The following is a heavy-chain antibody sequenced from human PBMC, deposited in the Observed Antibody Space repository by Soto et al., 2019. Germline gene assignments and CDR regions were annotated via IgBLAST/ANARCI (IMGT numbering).Heavy chain of an antibody. CDR2: INSDGSTT. J-gene: IGHJ4*02. CDR1: GFTFSSYW. D-gene: IGHD6-13*01. CDR3: ARAAAGHFDY. Sequence: EVQLVESGGGLVQPGGSLRLSCAASGFTFSSYWMHWVRPAPGKGLVWVSSINSDGSTTSYADSVKGRFTISRDNAKNPLYLQMNSLRAEDTAVYYCARAAAGHFDYWGQGTLITVSS. V-gene: IGHV3-74*01.